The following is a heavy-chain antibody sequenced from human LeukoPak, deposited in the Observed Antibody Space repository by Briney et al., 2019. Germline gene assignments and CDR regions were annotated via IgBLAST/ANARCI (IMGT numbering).Heavy chain of an antibody. CDR3: AIAAAGTEWGLDYYYMDV. J-gene: IGHJ6*03. Sequence: GGSLRLSCAASGFTFSSYGMHWVRQAPGKGLEWVAVISYDGSNKYYADSVKGRFTISRDNSKNTLYLQMNSLRAEDTAVYYCAIAAAGTEWGLDYYYMDVWGKGTTVTVSS. CDR1: GFTFSSYG. CDR2: ISYDGSNK. D-gene: IGHD6-13*01. V-gene: IGHV3-30*03.